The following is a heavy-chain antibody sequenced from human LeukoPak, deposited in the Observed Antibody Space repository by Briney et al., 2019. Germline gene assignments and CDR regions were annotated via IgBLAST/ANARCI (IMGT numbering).Heavy chain of an antibody. CDR1: GFTFSSYS. J-gene: IGHJ1*01. Sequence: PGGSLRLSCAASGFTFSSYSMNWVRQAPGKGLEWVSGISWNSGRIDYADSVKGRFTISRDNAKKSLYLQMNSLRAEDMALYYCAKSSPGYSSGWLQHWGQGTLVTVSS. V-gene: IGHV3-9*03. CDR2: ISWNSGRI. CDR3: AKSSPGYSSGWLQH. D-gene: IGHD6-19*01.